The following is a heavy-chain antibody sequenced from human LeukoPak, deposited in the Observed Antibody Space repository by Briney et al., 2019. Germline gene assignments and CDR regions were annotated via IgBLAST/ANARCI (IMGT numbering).Heavy chain of an antibody. D-gene: IGHD6-13*01. V-gene: IGHV3-7*03. CDR2: IRQDGDTK. CDR3: ARSLPYGTTWYGRSDF. CDR1: GYTFSDHY. Sequence: GGSLRLSCAVSGYTFSDHYIDWVRQAPGKGLEWVANIRQDGDTKYYVDSVKGRFTISRDNAMNSLYLQMNSLRAEDTAIYYCARSLPYGTTWYGRSDFWGQGTLVTVSS. J-gene: IGHJ4*02.